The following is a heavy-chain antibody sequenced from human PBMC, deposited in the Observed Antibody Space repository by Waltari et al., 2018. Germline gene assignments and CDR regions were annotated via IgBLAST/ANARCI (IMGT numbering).Heavy chain of an antibody. Sequence: QVQLVESGGGVVQHGRSLRLSCAASGFTFRRFGMHWVRQAPGKGLEWVAVIWHDGSNEYYVDSVKGRFTISRDNSKNTLYLQMNSLRAEDSAVYYCASQSTTLFDYWGQGTLVTVSS. J-gene: IGHJ4*02. CDR3: ASQSTTLFDY. CDR2: IWHDGSNE. V-gene: IGHV3-33*01. CDR1: GFTFRRFG. D-gene: IGHD2-15*01.